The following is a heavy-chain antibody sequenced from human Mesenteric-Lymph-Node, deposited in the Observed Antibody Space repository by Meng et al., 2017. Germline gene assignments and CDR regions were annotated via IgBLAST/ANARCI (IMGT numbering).Heavy chain of an antibody. J-gene: IGHJ6*02. CDR3: ARGYCSSSCYSGWNYYYGMDV. Sequence: ASVKVSCKASGYTFTSYDINWVRQATGQGLEWMGWMNPNSGNTGYAQKFQGRVTMTRNTSISTAYMELSSLRSEDTAVYYCARGYCSSSCYSGWNYYYGMDVWGPGTTVTVSS. CDR2: MNPNSGNT. V-gene: IGHV1-8*01. CDR1: GYTFTSYD. D-gene: IGHD2-2*01.